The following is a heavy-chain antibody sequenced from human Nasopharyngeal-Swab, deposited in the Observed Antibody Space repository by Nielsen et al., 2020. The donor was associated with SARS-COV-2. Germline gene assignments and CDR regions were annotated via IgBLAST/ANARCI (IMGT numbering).Heavy chain of an antibody. J-gene: IGHJ5*02. CDR1: GFTVSLYW. V-gene: IGHV3-74*01. CDR3: ATTAGGYSYAS. D-gene: IGHD5-18*01. Sequence: GESLKISCAASGFTVSLYWMHWVRQAPGKGLEWVSRIKSDEGSTAYADSVKGRFIISRNNAENTYYLRLNSLRAEDTAVYYCATTAGGYSYASWGQGTLVTVSS. CDR2: IKSDEGST.